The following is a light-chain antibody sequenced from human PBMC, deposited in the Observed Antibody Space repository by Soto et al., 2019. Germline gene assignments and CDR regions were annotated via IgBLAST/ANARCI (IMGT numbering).Light chain of an antibody. CDR2: AAS. CDR3: LQHNSYPIT. CDR1: QDIRND. J-gene: IGKJ5*01. Sequence: DVQMTTSLSTLSASVGDRVFITCRSSQDIRNDLGLFQQTPGKAPKRLIYAASSLQSGVPSSFSGSGSGTEFTLTISSLQHEDFATYYCLQHNSYPITFGQGTRLEN. V-gene: IGKV1-17*01.